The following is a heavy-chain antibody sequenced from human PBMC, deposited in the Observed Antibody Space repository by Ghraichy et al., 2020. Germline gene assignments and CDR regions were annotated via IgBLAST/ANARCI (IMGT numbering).Heavy chain of an antibody. CDR3: ARRTRKTGDEFDI. CDR1: DYFLSSSTYY. V-gene: IGHV4-39*01. CDR2: TYYNRST. D-gene: IGHD7-27*01. Sequence: SETLSLTCLVKDYFLSSSTYYGHSSRYPPGYVPQMLGCTYYNRSTDYTPSLKSRVSISVDTSKNQFSLKLSSMTSADTAVYYCARRTRKTGDEFDIWGQGTKGTLCS. J-gene: IGHJ3*02.